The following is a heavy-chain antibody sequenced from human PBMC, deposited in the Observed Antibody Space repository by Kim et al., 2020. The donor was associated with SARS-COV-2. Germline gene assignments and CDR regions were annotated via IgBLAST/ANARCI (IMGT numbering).Heavy chain of an antibody. Sequence: SEILSLTCTVSGVSISRYYWSWIRQPPGKGLEWIGYIYYSGTTNYNPSLKSRVTMSLDTSKSQFSLKLNSVTAADTAVYYCAGGYNYGDYWGQGTLVTVSS. CDR1: GVSISRYY. V-gene: IGHV4-59*01. D-gene: IGHD5-18*01. CDR2: IYYSGTT. CDR3: AGGYNYGDY. J-gene: IGHJ4*02.